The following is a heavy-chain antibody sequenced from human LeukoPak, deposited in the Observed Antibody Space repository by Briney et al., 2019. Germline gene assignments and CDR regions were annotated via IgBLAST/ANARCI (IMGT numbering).Heavy chain of an antibody. CDR3: ATDLRLTIFGVVIIPDY. Sequence: ASVKVSCKASGGAFGSYGISWVRQAPGQGLEWMGWISAYNGNTNYAQKLQGRVTMTTDTSTSTAYMELSSLRSEDTAVYYCATDLRLTIFGVVIIPDYWGQGTLVTVSS. CDR1: GGAFGSYG. CDR2: ISAYNGNT. J-gene: IGHJ4*02. V-gene: IGHV1-18*01. D-gene: IGHD3-3*01.